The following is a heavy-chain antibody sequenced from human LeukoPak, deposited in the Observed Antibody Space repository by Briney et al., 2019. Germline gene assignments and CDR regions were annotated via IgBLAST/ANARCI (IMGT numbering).Heavy chain of an antibody. CDR1: GYPFSSYG. D-gene: IGHD3-22*01. CDR2: ISAYNGNT. V-gene: IGHV1-18*01. CDR3: GSGSYYPFDF. Sequence: TSVKISCKASGYPFSSYGITWVRQAPEQGLEWLGWISAYNGNTQYGENVQGRVTMTTETSTSTAYMELRRLRSDDTAIYFCGSGSYYPFDFWGQGTLVTVSS. J-gene: IGHJ4*02.